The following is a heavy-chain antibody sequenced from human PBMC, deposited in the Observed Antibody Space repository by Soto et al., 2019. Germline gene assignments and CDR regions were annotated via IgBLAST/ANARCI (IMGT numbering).Heavy chain of an antibody. V-gene: IGHV3-21*01. CDR1: GFTFSGYS. CDR2: ISRSSSHI. D-gene: IGHD4-17*01. Sequence: GGSLRLSCVASGFTFSGYSMNWVRQAPGKGLEWVSSISRSSSHIYYADSVKGRFTTSRDNAKNSLYLQTNSLRAEDTAVYYCARDGAPMSDYGDYEYYYYGLDVWGQGTTVTVSS. J-gene: IGHJ6*02. CDR3: ARDGAPMSDYGDYEYYYYGLDV.